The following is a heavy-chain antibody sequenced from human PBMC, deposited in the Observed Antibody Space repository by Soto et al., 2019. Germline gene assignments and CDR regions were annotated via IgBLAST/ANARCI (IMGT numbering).Heavy chain of an antibody. CDR2: ISYDGSNK. D-gene: IGHD3-10*01. CDR3: ARDLSRGITMIALEIHY. V-gene: IGHV3-33*05. CDR1: GFTFSNYA. J-gene: IGHJ4*02. Sequence: VHLVESGGGVVRPGESLRLSCAASGFTFSNYAIHWVRQAPGKGLELVAIISYDGSNKYYTDSVKGRFTISRDNPKNTAYLQMDSLRTEDTAVYYCARDLSRGITMIALEIHYWGQGTLVSVSS.